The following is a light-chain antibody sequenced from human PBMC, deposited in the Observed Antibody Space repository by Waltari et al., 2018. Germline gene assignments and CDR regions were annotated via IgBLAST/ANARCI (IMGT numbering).Light chain of an antibody. CDR2: DTS. CDR1: QSVSRY. Sequence: PGERATLSCRASQSVSRYLAWYQQKPGQAPRLLIYDTSIRATGVPDRFGGSGSGTDFRLTISRLEPEDFAVYYCPKYGTLPATFGQGTKVQMK. J-gene: IGKJ1*01. CDR3: PKYGTLPAT. V-gene: IGKV3-20*01.